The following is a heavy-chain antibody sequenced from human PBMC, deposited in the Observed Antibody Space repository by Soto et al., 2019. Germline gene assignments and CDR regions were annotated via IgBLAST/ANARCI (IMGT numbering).Heavy chain of an antibody. J-gene: IGHJ6*02. CDR1: GYSFVTFW. CDR3: AKHVEDFLFGLDA. CDR2: IDPADSYA. V-gene: IGHV5-10-1*03. Sequence: EVQVVQSGPELKKPGESLRISCRGSGYSFVTFWITWVRQMPGKGLEWMGGIDPADSYARYSPSFEGHVTMSVDRSINTAYLQWSSLKAPDSAIYYCAKHVEDFLFGLDAWGPGTSVTVSS. D-gene: IGHD2-15*01.